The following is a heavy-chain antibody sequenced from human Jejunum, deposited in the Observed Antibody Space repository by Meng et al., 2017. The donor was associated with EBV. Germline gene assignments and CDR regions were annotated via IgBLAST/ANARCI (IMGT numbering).Heavy chain of an antibody. CDR1: VDSFTSHG. Sequence: QVELVQSGAAVKKPGSSVKLSCKASVDSFTSHGVGWVRLAPGQGPEWLGGIIPVFGTANYPLRFQDRVTITADKSTNTGYMELGGLRSDDTAVYYCARLFCGDDCFSTYYFDSWGQGTLVTVSS. CDR2: IIPVFGTA. V-gene: IGHV1-69*06. D-gene: IGHD2-21*01. J-gene: IGHJ4*02. CDR3: ARLFCGDDCFSTYYFDS.